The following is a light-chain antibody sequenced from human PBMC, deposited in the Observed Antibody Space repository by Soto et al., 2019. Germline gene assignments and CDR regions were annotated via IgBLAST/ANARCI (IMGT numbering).Light chain of an antibody. CDR1: SSDVGYYNY. J-gene: IGLJ2*01. Sequence: QSVLTQPASVSGSPGQSITISCTGTSSDVGYYNYVSWYQQHPGKAPRLMIYDVTNRPSGVSNRFSGSKSGNTASLTISGLQAEDEADYYCTSSTTSSTLIFGGGTKLTVL. CDR2: DVT. CDR3: TSSTTSSTLI. V-gene: IGLV2-14*01.